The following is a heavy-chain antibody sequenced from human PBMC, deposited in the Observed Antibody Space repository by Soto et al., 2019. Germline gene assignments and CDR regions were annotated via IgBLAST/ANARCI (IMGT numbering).Heavy chain of an antibody. Sequence: GGSLRLSCAASGFTFSSYGMHWVRQAPGKGLEWVAVITYDGSNKNYADSVKGRFTISRDNSKNTLYLQMNSLRTEDTAVYYSAKERDGYNTYYYYGMDVWGQGTTVTVSS. D-gene: IGHD5-12*01. CDR2: ITYDGSNK. V-gene: IGHV3-30*18. J-gene: IGHJ6*02. CDR1: GFTFSSYG. CDR3: AKERDGYNTYYYYGMDV.